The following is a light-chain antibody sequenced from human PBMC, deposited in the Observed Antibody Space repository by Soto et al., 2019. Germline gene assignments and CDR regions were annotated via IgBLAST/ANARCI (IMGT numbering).Light chain of an antibody. Sequence: QSALTQPASVSGSPGQSITISCTGTSSDVGGYNYLSWYQQHPGKAPKLMIYEFNNRPSGVSNRSSGSKSGNTASLTISGLQAEDEADYYCSSYTSSSTLVFGTGTKVTVL. J-gene: IGLJ1*01. CDR3: SSYTSSSTLV. CDR1: SSDVGGYNY. CDR2: EFN. V-gene: IGLV2-14*01.